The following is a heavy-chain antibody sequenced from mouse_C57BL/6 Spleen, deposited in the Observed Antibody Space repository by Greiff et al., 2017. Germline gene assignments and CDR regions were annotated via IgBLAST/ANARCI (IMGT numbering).Heavy chain of an antibody. D-gene: IGHD2-3*01. Sequence: VQLQQSGAELVKPGASVKISCKASGYAFSSYWMNWVKQRPGKGLEWIGQIYPGDGDTNYNGKFKGKATLPADKSSSTAKLQLRSLTSEDSAVYFCARSPPSMMVTFAWFAYWGQGTLVTVSA. V-gene: IGHV1-80*01. J-gene: IGHJ3*01. CDR1: GYAFSSYW. CDR2: IYPGDGDT. CDR3: ARSPPSMMVTFAWFAY.